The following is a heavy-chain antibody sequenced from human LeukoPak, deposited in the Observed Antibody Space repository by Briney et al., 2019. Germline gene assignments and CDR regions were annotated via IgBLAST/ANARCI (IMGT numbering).Heavy chain of an antibody. CDR1: GFTFSSYD. CDR3: ARVARYCSSTSCRNDAFDI. V-gene: IGHV3-13*01. CDR2: IGTAGDT. Sequence: GGSLRLSCAASGFTFSSYDMHWVRQATGKGLDWVSAIGTAGDTYYPGSVKGRFTISRENAKNSLYLQMNSLRAGDTAVYYCARVARYCSSTSCRNDAFDIWGQGTMVTVSS. D-gene: IGHD2-2*01. J-gene: IGHJ3*02.